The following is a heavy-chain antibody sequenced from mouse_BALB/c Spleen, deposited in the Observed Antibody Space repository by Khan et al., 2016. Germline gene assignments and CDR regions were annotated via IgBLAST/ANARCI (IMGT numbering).Heavy chain of an antibody. D-gene: IGHD2-4*01. V-gene: IGHV1-18*01. CDR2: VNPDNGGT. Sequence: VQLKESGPALVKPGASVRISCKSSGYSFTGYYMHWVKQSHGKSLEWIGRVNPDNGGTHYNQKFKDKAIITVDKSSITAYMEFRSLTSEDSAVYYCARDDYALFGYWGQGTLVTVSA. J-gene: IGHJ3*01. CDR1: GYSFTGYY. CDR3: ARDDYALFGY.